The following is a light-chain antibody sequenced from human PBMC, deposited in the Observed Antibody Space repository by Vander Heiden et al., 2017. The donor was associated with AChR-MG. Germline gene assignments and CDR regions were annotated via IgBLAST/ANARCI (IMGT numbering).Light chain of an antibody. CDR1: KMESYS. Sequence: SYVLSQPPSVSVAPGKTARLTCEGDKMESYSVHWYQQRPGQAPGVVMSHDSDRPSGIPDRFSGSNYGNTATLSITRVEAGDESDYYCQVWETNRGVFGGGTKLTVL. CDR2: HDS. J-gene: IGLJ3*02. CDR3: QVWETNRGV. V-gene: IGLV3-21*01.